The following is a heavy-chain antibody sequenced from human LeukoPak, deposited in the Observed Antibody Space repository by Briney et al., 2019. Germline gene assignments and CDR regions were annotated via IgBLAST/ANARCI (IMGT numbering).Heavy chain of an antibody. Sequence: GASVKVSCKASGYTFTSYGISWVRQAPGQGLEWMGRIIPIFGTANYAQKFQGRVTITTDESTSTAYMELSSLRSEDTAVYYCARAVHDSSGYYPPDFDYWGQGTLVTVSS. V-gene: IGHV1-69*05. CDR1: GYTFTSYG. CDR2: IIPIFGTA. D-gene: IGHD3-22*01. J-gene: IGHJ4*02. CDR3: ARAVHDSSGYYPPDFDY.